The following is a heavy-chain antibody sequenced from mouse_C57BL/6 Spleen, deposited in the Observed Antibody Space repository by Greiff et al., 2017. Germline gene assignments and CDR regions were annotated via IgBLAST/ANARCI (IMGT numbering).Heavy chain of an antibody. D-gene: IGHD1-1*01. V-gene: IGHV5-4*03. CDR2: ISDGGSYT. CDR1: GFTFSSYA. Sequence: DVNLVESGGGLVKPGGSLKLSCAASGFTFSSYAMSWVRQTPEKRLEWVATISDGGSYTYNPDHVKGRFTISRENAKNTLYLQMNHLKSEDTAMYFYERNHYGSSDWFAYWGQGTLVTVSA. CDR3: ERNHYGSSDWFAY. J-gene: IGHJ3*01.